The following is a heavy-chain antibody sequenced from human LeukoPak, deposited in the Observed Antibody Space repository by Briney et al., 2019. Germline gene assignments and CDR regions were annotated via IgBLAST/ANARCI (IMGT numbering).Heavy chain of an antibody. D-gene: IGHD4-17*01. Sequence: PSETLSLTCTVSSDSISSYYWSWIRQPPGKGLEWIGEINHSGSTNYNPSLKSRVTISVDTSKNQFSLKLSSVTAADTAVYYCARAGDYGDPWDYWGQGTLVTVSS. CDR2: INHSGST. V-gene: IGHV4-34*01. CDR3: ARAGDYGDPWDY. CDR1: SDSISSYY. J-gene: IGHJ4*02.